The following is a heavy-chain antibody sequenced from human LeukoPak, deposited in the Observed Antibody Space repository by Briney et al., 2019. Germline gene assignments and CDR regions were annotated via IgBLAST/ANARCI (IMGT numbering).Heavy chain of an antibody. CDR3: ARHEDPIAVAGFYYYYGMDV. CDR1: GGSISSYY. Sequence: SETLSLTCTVSGGSISSYYWSWIRQPPGKGLEWIGYIHYSGSTNYNPSLKSRVTISVDTSKNQFSLKLSSVTAADTAVYYCARHEDPIAVAGFYYYYGMDVWGQGTTVTVSS. V-gene: IGHV4-59*08. J-gene: IGHJ6*02. D-gene: IGHD6-19*01. CDR2: IHYSGST.